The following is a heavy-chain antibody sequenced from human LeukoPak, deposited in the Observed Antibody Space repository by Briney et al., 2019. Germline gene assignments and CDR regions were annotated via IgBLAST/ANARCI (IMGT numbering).Heavy chain of an antibody. V-gene: IGHV3-30*04. CDR1: GFTFSSYA. J-gene: IGHJ4*02. CDR3: AKGETGDLDY. CDR2: ISYDGSNK. D-gene: IGHD7-27*01. Sequence: GGSLRPSCAASGFTFSSYAMRWVRQAPGKGLEWVAVISYDGSNKYYADSVKGRFTISRDNSKNTLYLQMNSLRAEDTAVYYCAKGETGDLDYWGQGTLVTVSS.